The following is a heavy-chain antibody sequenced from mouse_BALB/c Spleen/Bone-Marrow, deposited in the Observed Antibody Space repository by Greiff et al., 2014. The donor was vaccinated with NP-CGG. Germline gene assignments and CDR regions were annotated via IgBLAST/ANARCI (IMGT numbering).Heavy chain of an antibody. J-gene: IGHJ4*01. CDR3: ARDHYGYYTMDY. CDR2: ISSGGSYT. CDR1: GFTFSSYA. V-gene: IGHV5-9-4*01. Sequence: DVMLVESGGGLVKPGGSLKLPCAASGFTFSSYAMSWVRQSPEKRLEWVAEISSGGSYTYYPDTVTGRFTISRDNAKNTLYLEMSSLRSEVTAMYYCARDHYGYYTMDYWGQGTSVTVSS. D-gene: IGHD1-2*01.